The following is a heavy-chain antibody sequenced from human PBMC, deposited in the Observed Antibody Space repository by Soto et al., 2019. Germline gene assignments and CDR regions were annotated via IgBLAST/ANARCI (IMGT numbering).Heavy chain of an antibody. V-gene: IGHV3-23*01. D-gene: IGHD1-20*01. Sequence: PGGSLRLSVEASGFIFSGDWRYWVRQAPGKGLEWVSAISGSGGSTYYADSVKGRFTISRDNSKNTLYLQMNKLKSQDAGVNFFWKSGRDALFGIRGYYFGYWGQGTLVTVSS. CDR2: ISGSGGST. CDR1: GFIFSGDW. J-gene: IGHJ4*02. CDR3: WKSGRDALFGIRGYYFGY.